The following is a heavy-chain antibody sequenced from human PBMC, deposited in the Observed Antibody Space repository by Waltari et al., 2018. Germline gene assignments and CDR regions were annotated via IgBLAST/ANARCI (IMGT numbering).Heavy chain of an antibody. V-gene: IGHV4-34*01. CDR2: INHSGYS. J-gene: IGHJ4*02. Sequence: QVQLQQWGAGLFKPSETLSLACAVSTGSFSPYYWIWFRQPPGKRLEWSGEINHSGYSNYNPSLEGRITISVDTSKNQVSLELNSVTAADTAVYYCARGTDYGGNYGFFWGQGTLVTVSS. CDR1: TGSFSPYY. CDR3: ARGTDYGGNYGFF. D-gene: IGHD4-17*01.